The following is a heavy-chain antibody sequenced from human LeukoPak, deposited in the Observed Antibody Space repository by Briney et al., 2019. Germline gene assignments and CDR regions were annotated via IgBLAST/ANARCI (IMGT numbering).Heavy chain of an antibody. CDR3: ARDYNAFSPYYYMDV. D-gene: IGHD3/OR15-3a*01. Sequence: PGGSLRLSCTASGFTFGDYAMSWVRQAPGKGLEWVGFIRSKAYGGTTEYAASVKGRFTISRDDSKSIAYLQMNSLRAEDTAVYYCARDYNAFSPYYYMDVWGKGTTVTVSS. J-gene: IGHJ6*03. V-gene: IGHV3-49*04. CDR2: IRSKAYGGTT. CDR1: GFTFGDYA.